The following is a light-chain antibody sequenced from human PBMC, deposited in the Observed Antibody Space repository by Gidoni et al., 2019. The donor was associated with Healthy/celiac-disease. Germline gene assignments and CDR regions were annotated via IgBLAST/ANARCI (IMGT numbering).Light chain of an antibody. Sequence: DIQMTQSPSSLSASVGDRVTITCQASQDISNYLNWYQQKPGKAPKLLIYDASNLETGVPSRFSGSGSGTDFTFTISSLQPEDIATYYCQQYDNLPPPFGGXTKVEIK. CDR3: QQYDNLPPP. J-gene: IGKJ4*01. CDR1: QDISNY. V-gene: IGKV1-33*01. CDR2: DAS.